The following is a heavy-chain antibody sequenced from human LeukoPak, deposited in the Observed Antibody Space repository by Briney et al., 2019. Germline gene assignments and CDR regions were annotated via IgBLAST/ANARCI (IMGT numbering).Heavy chain of an antibody. D-gene: IGHD3-3*01. Sequence: PGGSLRLSCAASGFTFSSYGMHWVRQAPGKGLEWVSAISGSGGSTYYADSVKGRFTISRDNSKNTLYLQMNSLRAEDTAVYYCANANYDFWSGYYIPVDYWGQGTLVTVSS. CDR3: ANANYDFWSGYYIPVDY. CDR2: ISGSGGST. J-gene: IGHJ4*02. CDR1: GFTFSSYG. V-gene: IGHV3-23*01.